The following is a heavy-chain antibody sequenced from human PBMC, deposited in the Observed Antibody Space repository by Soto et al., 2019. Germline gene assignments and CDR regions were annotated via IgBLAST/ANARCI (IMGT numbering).Heavy chain of an antibody. Sequence: QVQLVQSGAEVKKPGSSVKVSCKASGGTFSNYGISWVRQVPGQGLEWMAGIIPMFGSANYAQRFQDRVTITADESTSTAYMGLSSLRYEDTAVYYCAAYSSGWYNFDYWGQGSLVTVSS. CDR1: GGTFSNYG. J-gene: IGHJ4*02. V-gene: IGHV1-69*01. CDR3: AAYSSGWYNFDY. CDR2: IIPMFGSA. D-gene: IGHD6-19*01.